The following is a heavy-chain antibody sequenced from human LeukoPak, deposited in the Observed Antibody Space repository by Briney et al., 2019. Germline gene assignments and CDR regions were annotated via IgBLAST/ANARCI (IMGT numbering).Heavy chain of an antibody. CDR1: GGSFSGYY. CDR3: ARDHSSSSGVDY. CDR2: INHSGSA. D-gene: IGHD6-6*01. Sequence: SETLSLTCAVSGGSFSGYYWTWIRQPPGKGLEWIGEINHSGSANYSPSLSSRVTISLDMSENQFSLKLTPVTAADTAVYYCARDHSSSSGVDYWGQGTLVTVSS. J-gene: IGHJ4*02. V-gene: IGHV4-34*01.